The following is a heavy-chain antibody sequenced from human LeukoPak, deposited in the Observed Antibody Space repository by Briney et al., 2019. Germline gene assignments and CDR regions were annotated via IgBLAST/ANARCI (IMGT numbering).Heavy chain of an antibody. CDR1: GFTVSSNY. V-gene: IGHV3-66*01. Sequence: GGSLRLSCAASGFTVSSNYMSWVRQAPGKGLEWVSVIYSGGSTYYADSVKGRFTISRDNSKNTLYLQMNSLRAEDTAVYYCATSEMDTADHFDYWGQGTLVTVSS. D-gene: IGHD5-18*01. CDR2: IYSGGST. CDR3: ATSEMDTADHFDY. J-gene: IGHJ4*02.